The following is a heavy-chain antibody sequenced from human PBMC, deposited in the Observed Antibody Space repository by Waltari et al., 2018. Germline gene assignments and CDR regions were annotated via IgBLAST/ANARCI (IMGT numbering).Heavy chain of an antibody. CDR2: LYYTGNT. CDR3: ARHMPYYDSIYYFDY. D-gene: IGHD3-3*01. CDR1: GGSISSSSFF. Sequence: QLQLQESGPGLVKPSETLSLTCSVSGGSISSSSFFWGWIRQPPGKGLEWIGILYYTGNTYYNPSLKSRVTISADTSKNQFSLKLSSVTAADTAVYYCARHMPYYDSIYYFDYWGQGTLVTVSS. J-gene: IGHJ4*02. V-gene: IGHV4-39*01.